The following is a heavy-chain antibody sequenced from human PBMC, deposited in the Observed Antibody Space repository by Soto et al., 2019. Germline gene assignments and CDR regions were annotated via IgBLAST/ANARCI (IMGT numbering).Heavy chain of an antibody. D-gene: IGHD3-22*01. V-gene: IGHV4-30-4*01. CDR2: IYYSGRT. Sequence: QVQLQESGPGLVKPSQTLSLTCTVSGGSISSGDYYWSWIRQPPGKGLEWIGYIYYSGRTYYNPSLKRRVTISVDTSKNQVSLKLSSVTAADTAVYYCARGSYYYDGSGYYHYWGQGTLVTVSS. CDR3: ARGSYYYDGSGYYHY. CDR1: GGSISSGDYY. J-gene: IGHJ4*02.